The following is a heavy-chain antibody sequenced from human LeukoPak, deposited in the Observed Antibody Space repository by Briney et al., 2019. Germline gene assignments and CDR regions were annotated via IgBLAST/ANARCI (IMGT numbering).Heavy chain of an antibody. CDR1: GFNFGSYS. Sequence: GGSLRLSCAASGFNFGSYSMTWVRQAPGKGLEWVSVMSADSATTFYADSVRGRFTISRDNAKNTVFLQMSSLRAEDTALYYCARKSASGNYPLDYWGQGTLVTVSS. CDR3: ARKSASGNYPLDY. CDR2: MSADSATT. J-gene: IGHJ4*02. D-gene: IGHD3-10*01. V-gene: IGHV3-23*01.